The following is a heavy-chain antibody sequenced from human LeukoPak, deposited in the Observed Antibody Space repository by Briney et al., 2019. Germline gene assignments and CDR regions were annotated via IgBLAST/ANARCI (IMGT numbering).Heavy chain of an antibody. D-gene: IGHD2-15*01. V-gene: IGHV4-59*01. Sequence: PSETLLLTWIGTGGYFSRYYWSWIRQPPGKGLEWIGYIYYSGSTYYNPSLKSRVTISVDTSKNQFSLKLSSVTAADTAVYYCARDDRYCRGGSCYPGAFDMWGQGTMVTVSS. CDR2: IYYSGST. J-gene: IGHJ3*02. CDR1: GGYFSRYY. CDR3: ARDDRYCRGGSCYPGAFDM.